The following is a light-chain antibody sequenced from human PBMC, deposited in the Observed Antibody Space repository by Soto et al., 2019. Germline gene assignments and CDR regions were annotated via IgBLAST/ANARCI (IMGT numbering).Light chain of an antibody. V-gene: IGKV1-33*01. Sequence: DIQMTQSPSPLSASVGDRVTITCQASQDIRNFLNWYQQKPGKAPKLLIYDTSNLETGVPSRFSGSGSGTDFTFTISSLQPEDIATYYCQQYDNRLTFGGGTKVDIK. CDR1: QDIRNF. CDR3: QQYDNRLT. CDR2: DTS. J-gene: IGKJ4*01.